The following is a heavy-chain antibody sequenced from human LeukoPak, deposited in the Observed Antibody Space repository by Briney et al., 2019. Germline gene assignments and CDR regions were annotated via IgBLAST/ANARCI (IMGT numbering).Heavy chain of an antibody. CDR3: GRYEMDV. Sequence: GGSLRLSCAASGFTFSNYWMMWVRQAPGKGLEWVATIKNDGSEKYYVDSVKGRFSISRDNAKNSLYLQLNSLRVEDTAVYYCGRYEMDVWGQGTTATVSS. CDR2: IKNDGSEK. CDR1: GFTFSNYW. J-gene: IGHJ6*02. V-gene: IGHV3-7*01. D-gene: IGHD3-3*01.